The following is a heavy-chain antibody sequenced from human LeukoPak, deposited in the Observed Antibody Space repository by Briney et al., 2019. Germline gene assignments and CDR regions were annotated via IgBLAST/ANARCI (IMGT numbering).Heavy chain of an antibody. Sequence: PSETLSLTCAVYGGSFSGYYWSWIRQPPGKGLEWIGEINHSGSTNYNPSLKSRVTISVDTSKNQFSLKLSSVTAADTAVYYCARGGVLKLKASYSSSSRRLDYWGQGTLVTVSS. V-gene: IGHV4-34*01. CDR3: ARGGVLKLKASYSSSSRRLDY. CDR1: GGSFSGYY. D-gene: IGHD6-6*01. CDR2: INHSGST. J-gene: IGHJ4*02.